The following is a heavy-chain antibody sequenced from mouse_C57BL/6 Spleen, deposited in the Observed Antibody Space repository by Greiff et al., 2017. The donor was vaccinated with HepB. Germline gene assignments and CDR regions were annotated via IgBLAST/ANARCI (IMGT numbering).Heavy chain of an antibody. V-gene: IGHV5-12*01. CDR1: GFTFSDYY. D-gene: IGHD1-1*01. Sequence: EVQLVESGGGLVQPGGSLKLSCAASGFTFSDYYMYWVRQTPEKRLEWVAYISNGGGSTYYPDTVKGRFTISRDNAKNTLYLQMSRLKSEDTAMYYCARHDYGSSYDHWYFDVWGTGTTVTVSS. CDR2: ISNGGGST. CDR3: ARHDYGSSYDHWYFDV. J-gene: IGHJ1*03.